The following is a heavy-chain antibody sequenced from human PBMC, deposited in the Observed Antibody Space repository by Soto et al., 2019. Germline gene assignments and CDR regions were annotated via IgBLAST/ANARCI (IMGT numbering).Heavy chain of an antibody. J-gene: IGHJ6*02. V-gene: IGHV4-59*08. Sequence: ETLSLTCTVSGGSIRNYYWSWIRQPPGKGLEWIGYIYYSRSTNSNPSLKSRVTISVDPSKNQFSLKLSSVTAADTAVYYCSRLPSVRWLASYYDVWMVVWSQGTTVTVS. CDR3: SRLPSVRWLASYYDVWMVV. CDR1: GGSIRNYY. CDR2: IYYSRST. D-gene: IGHD3-3*01.